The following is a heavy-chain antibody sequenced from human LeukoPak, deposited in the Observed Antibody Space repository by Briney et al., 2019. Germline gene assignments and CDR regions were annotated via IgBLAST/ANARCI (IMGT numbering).Heavy chain of an antibody. Sequence: GGSLRLSCAASGFTFSSYGMHWVRQAPGKGLEWVAVISYDESNKYYADSVKGRFTISRDNSKNTLYLQMNSLRAEDTAVYYCAKAPGGAFDIWGQGTMVTVSS. CDR3: AKAPGGAFDI. J-gene: IGHJ3*02. V-gene: IGHV3-30*18. CDR2: ISYDESNK. CDR1: GFTFSSYG. D-gene: IGHD3-16*01.